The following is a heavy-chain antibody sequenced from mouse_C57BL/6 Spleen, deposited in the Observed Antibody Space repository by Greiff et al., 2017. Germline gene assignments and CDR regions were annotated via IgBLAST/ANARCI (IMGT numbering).Heavy chain of an antibody. V-gene: IGHV1-7*01. CDR3: SRGRYYNDDGGYFDV. J-gene: IGHJ1*03. CDR2: INPSSGYT. Sequence: VQVEESGAELAKPGASVKLSCKASGYTFTSYWMHWVNQRPGQGLEWIGFINPSSGYTKYNQTFKDKATLNEDNSSSTAYMQLSSLPSEDSAFYYGSRGRYYNDDGGYFDVWGTGTTVTVSS. CDR1: GYTFTSYW. D-gene: IGHD2-4*01.